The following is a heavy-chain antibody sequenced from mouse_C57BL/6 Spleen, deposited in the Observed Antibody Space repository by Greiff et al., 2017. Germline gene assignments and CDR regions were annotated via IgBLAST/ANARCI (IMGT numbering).Heavy chain of an antibody. CDR2: INPHHGGT. J-gene: IGHJ1*03. D-gene: IGHD2-1*01. CDR1: GYTFTDSN. V-gene: IGHV1-18*01. CDR3: ARYTMDGNYGYFEV. Sequence: EVQLQQSGPALVKPGASVKIPCKASGYTFTDSNMDWVKQSHGKSLEWIGDINPHHGGTIYNQKFKGKATWTVDKSSSTAYMGLRSLTSEDTAVYYCARYTMDGNYGYFEVWGTGTTVTVSS.